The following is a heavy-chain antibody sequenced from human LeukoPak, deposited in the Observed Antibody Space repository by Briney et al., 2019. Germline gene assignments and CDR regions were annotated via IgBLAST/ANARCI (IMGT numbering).Heavy chain of an antibody. CDR1: GFTFSSDG. J-gene: IGHJ6*03. CDR3: AKDDLTSQYMDV. CDR2: IRYDGTNK. D-gene: IGHD6-6*01. Sequence: PGGSLRLSCAASGFTFSSDGMHWVRQAPGKGLEWVSFIRYDGTNKYYADSVKGRFTISRDNSMNTLFLQMNSLRAEDTAVYYCAKDDLTSQYMDVWGKGTTVTVSS. V-gene: IGHV3-30*02.